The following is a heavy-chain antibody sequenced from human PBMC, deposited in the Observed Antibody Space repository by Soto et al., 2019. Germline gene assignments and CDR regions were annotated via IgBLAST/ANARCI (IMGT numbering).Heavy chain of an antibody. CDR3: ARFDIVATNPYDAFDI. V-gene: IGHV4-59*01. Sequence: SETLSLTCTVSGGSISSYYWSWIRQPPGKGLEWIGYIYYSGSTNYNPSLKSRVTISVDTSKNQFSLKLSSVTAADTAVYYCARFDIVATNPYDAFDIWGQGTMVTVSS. CDR2: IYYSGST. J-gene: IGHJ3*02. D-gene: IGHD5-12*01. CDR1: GGSISSYY.